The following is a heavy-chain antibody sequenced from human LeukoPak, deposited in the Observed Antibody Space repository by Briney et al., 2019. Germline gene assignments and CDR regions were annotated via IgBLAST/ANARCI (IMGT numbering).Heavy chain of an antibody. D-gene: IGHD1-20*01. CDR2: ISAYNGNT. V-gene: IGHV1-18*01. Sequence: ASVKVSCKASGYTFTSYGISWVRQAPGQGLEWVGWISAYNGNTNYAQKLQGRVTMTTDTSTSTAYMELRSLRSDDTAVYYCARVRITGTKKIYYYYGMDVWGQGTTVTVSS. J-gene: IGHJ6*02. CDR3: ARVRITGTKKIYYYYGMDV. CDR1: GYTFTSYG.